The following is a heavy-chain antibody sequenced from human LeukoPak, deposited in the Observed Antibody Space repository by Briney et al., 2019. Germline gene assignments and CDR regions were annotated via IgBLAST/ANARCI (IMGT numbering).Heavy chain of an antibody. J-gene: IGHJ5*02. CDR1: GFTFRDFG. V-gene: IGHV3-30*02. CDR2: IRNDGSKD. CDR3: VKGGSSSHNWFDP. D-gene: IGHD6-13*01. Sequence: GGSLRLSCAASGFTFRDFGMHWVRQAPGKGLEWVAFIRNDGSKDYYPDSVKGRFTISRDNPRTTLYLQMHSLRIEDTAVYYCVKGGSSSHNWFDPWGQGILVTVSS.